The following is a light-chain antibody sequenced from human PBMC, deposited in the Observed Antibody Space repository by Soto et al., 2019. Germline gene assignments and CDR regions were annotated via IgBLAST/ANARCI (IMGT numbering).Light chain of an antibody. CDR2: AAS. CDR3: QQSYSTLWT. J-gene: IGKJ1*01. V-gene: IGKV1-39*01. Sequence: QMTHPRSYLSASAPDTLTTTCRASQSISSYLNWYQQKPGKAPKLLIYAASSLQSGVPSRFSGSGSGTDFTLTISSLQPEDFATYYCQQSYSTLWTFGQGTKVDIK. CDR1: QSISSY.